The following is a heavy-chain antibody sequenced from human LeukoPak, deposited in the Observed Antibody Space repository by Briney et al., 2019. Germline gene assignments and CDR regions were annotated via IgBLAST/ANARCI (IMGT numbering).Heavy chain of an antibody. CDR3: ARDLPWFDP. J-gene: IGHJ5*02. Sequence: GRSLRLSCAASGFTFSSYAMHWVRQAPGKGLEWVAVISYDGSNKYYADPVKGRFTISRDNSKNTLYLQMNSLRAEDTAVYYCARDLPWFDPWGQGTLVTVSS. CDR1: GFTFSSYA. CDR2: ISYDGSNK. V-gene: IGHV3-30-3*01.